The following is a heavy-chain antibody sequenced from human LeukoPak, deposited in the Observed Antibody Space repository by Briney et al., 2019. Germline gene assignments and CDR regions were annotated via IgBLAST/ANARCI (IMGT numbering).Heavy chain of an antibody. CDR3: ATLTTGDCSGGSCPFDY. CDR2: INHSGST. CDR1: GGSISSSSYY. D-gene: IGHD2-15*01. V-gene: IGHV4-39*07. J-gene: IGHJ4*02. Sequence: ETLSLTCTVSGGSISSSSYYWGWIRQPPGKGLEWIGEINHSGSTNYNPSLKSRVTISVDTSKNQFSLKLSSVTAADTAVYYCATLTTGDCSGGSCPFDYWGQGTLVTVSS.